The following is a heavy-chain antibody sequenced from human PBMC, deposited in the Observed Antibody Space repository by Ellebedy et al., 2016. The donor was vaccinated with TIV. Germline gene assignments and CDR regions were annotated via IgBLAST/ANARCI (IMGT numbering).Heavy chain of an antibody. V-gene: IGHV4-59*08. J-gene: IGHJ3*02. Sequence: MPSETLSLTCTVSGGSISSYYWSWIRQPPGKGLEWIGYIYYSGSTNYNTSLKSRVTISVDTSKNQFSLKLSSVTAADTAVYYCARRSPWFGEFYAFDIWGQGTMVTVSS. CDR3: ARRSPWFGEFYAFDI. CDR2: IYYSGST. CDR1: GGSISSYY. D-gene: IGHD3-10*01.